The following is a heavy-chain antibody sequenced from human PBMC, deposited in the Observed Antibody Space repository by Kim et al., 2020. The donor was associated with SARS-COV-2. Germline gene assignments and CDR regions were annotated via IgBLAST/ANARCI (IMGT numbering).Heavy chain of an antibody. V-gene: IGHV1-18*01. J-gene: IGHJ4*02. D-gene: IGHD1-26*01. CDR1: GYTFTSYG. CDR3: ARDLGSYLHPNENLDY. Sequence: ASVKVSCKASGYTFTSYGISWVRQAPGQGLEWMGWISAYNGNTNYAQKLQGRVTMTTDTSTSTAYMELRSLRSDDTAVYYCARDLGSYLHPNENLDYWGQGTLVTVSS. CDR2: ISAYNGNT.